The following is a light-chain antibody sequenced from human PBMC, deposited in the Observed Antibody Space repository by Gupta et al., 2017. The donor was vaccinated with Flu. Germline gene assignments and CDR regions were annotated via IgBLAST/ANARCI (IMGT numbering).Light chain of an antibody. CDR1: SSDVGSYNL. CDR2: EGS. V-gene: IGLV2-23*01. Sequence: QSALTQPASVSGSPGQSITISCTGTSSDVGSYNLVSWYQQPPGKAPKLMIYEGSKRPSGVSYAFSCSNSANTASXTXHGLQAXDESYYYYYSNAGSSVFGGGTKLTVL. J-gene: IGLJ3*02. CDR3: YSNAGSSV.